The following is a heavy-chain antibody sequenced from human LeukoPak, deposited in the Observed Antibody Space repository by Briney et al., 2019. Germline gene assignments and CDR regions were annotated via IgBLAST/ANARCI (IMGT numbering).Heavy chain of an antibody. D-gene: IGHD2-15*01. J-gene: IGHJ5*02. Sequence: PSETLPLTCTVSGGSISSSSYYWGWIRQPPGKGLEWIGSIYYSGSTYYNPSLKSRVTISVDTSKNQFSLKLSSVTAADTAVCYCARTHRVVYNWFDPWGQGTLVTVSS. CDR3: ARTHRVVYNWFDP. CDR2: IYYSGST. V-gene: IGHV4-39*01. CDR1: GGSISSSSYY.